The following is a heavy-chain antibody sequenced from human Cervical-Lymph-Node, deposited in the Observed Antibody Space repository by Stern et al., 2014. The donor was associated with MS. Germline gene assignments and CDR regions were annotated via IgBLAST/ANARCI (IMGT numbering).Heavy chain of an antibody. CDR2: ISSGGSYI. D-gene: IGHD4-23*01. CDR3: ARGRGGNYRYYFDY. Sequence: QLVQSGGGLVKPGGSLRLSCAASGFTFSSYSMNWVRQAPGKGLEWVASISSGGSYIYYADSLKGRFTISRDNAKNSLYLQMNSLRAENTAVYYCARGRGGNYRYYFDYWGQGTLATVSS. V-gene: IGHV3-21*01. CDR1: GFTFSSYS. J-gene: IGHJ4*02.